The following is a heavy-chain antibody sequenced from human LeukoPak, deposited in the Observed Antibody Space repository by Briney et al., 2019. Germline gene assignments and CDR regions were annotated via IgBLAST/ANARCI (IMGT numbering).Heavy chain of an antibody. CDR1: GGSFSGYY. V-gene: IGHV4-34*01. D-gene: IGHD3-9*01. Sequence: SETLSLTCAVYGGSFSGYYWSWIRQPPGKGLEWIGEINHSGSTNYNPSLKSRVTISVDTSKNQFSLKLSSVTAADTAVYYCARGLRYDILPGPSWFDPWDQGTLVTVSS. J-gene: IGHJ5*02. CDR2: INHSGST. CDR3: ARGLRYDILPGPSWFDP.